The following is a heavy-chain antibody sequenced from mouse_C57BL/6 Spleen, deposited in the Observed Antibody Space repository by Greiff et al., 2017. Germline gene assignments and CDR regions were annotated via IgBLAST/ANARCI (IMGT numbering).Heavy chain of an antibody. CDR1: GYTFTSYW. J-gene: IGHJ4*01. CDR3: ARSEVTTASMDD. CDR2: IDPSDSYT. V-gene: IGHV1-59*01. Sequence: VQLQQPGAELVRPGTSVKLSCKASGYTFTSYWMHWVKQRPGQGLEWIGVIDPSDSYTNYNQKFKGKATLNVDTSSSTAYRQLSSLTSEDAAVYYCARSEVTTASMDDWGQGTSVTVAS. D-gene: IGHD1-2*01.